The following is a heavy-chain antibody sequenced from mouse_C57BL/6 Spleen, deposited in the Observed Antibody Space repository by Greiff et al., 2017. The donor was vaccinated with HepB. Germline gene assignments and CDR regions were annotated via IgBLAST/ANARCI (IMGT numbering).Heavy chain of an antibody. CDR2: ISDGGSYT. Sequence: EVKLVESGGGLVKPGGSLKLSCAASGFTFSSYAMSWVRQTPEKRLEWVATISDGGSYTYYPDNVKGRFTISRDNAKNNLYLQMSHLKSEDTAMYYCASLGHAMDYWGQGTSVTVSS. J-gene: IGHJ4*01. CDR1: GFTFSSYA. V-gene: IGHV5-4*03. D-gene: IGHD4-1*01. CDR3: ASLGHAMDY.